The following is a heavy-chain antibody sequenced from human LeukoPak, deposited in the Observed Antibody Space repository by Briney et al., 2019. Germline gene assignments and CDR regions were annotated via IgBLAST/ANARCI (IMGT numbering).Heavy chain of an antibody. V-gene: IGHV4-4*07. CDR2: VYSTGST. CDR3: ARESPWYPGAGSFSIQAFDS. Sequence: SETLSLTCTVSGGSISSYYWSWIRQPAGKGLEWIGRVYSTGSTYYNPSLKSRVTVSVDTSKNQFSLKLTSVTAADTAVYYCARESPWYPGAGSFSIQAFDSWGQGALVTVSS. D-gene: IGHD3-10*01. CDR1: GGSISSYY. J-gene: IGHJ4*02.